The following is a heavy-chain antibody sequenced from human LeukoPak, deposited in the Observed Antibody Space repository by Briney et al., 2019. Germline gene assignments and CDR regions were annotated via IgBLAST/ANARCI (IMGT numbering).Heavy chain of an antibody. D-gene: IGHD6-13*01. Sequence: PSETLSLTCAVYGGSFSGYCWSWIRQPPGKGLEWIGEINHSGSTNYNPSLKSRVTISVDTSKNQFSLKLSSVTAADTAVYYCARGFGSHSSSWSWGYWGQGTLVTVSS. CDR2: INHSGST. CDR3: ARGFGSHSSSWSWGY. CDR1: GGSFSGYC. J-gene: IGHJ4*02. V-gene: IGHV4-34*01.